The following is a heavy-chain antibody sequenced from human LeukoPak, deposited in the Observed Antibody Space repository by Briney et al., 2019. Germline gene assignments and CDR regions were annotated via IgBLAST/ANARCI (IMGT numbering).Heavy chain of an antibody. Sequence: GGSLRLSCAASRFTFSDYYMSWIRQAPGKGLEWVSYISSSSSYTNYADSVKGRFTISRDNAKNSLYLQMNSLRAEDTAVYYCARDSGVAVAGTGWFDPWGQGTLVTVSS. J-gene: IGHJ5*02. D-gene: IGHD6-19*01. CDR3: ARDSGVAVAGTGWFDP. CDR2: ISSSSSYT. V-gene: IGHV3-11*06. CDR1: RFTFSDYY.